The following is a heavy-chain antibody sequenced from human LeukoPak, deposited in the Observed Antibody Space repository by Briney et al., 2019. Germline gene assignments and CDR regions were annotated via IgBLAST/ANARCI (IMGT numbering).Heavy chain of an antibody. V-gene: IGHV4-34*01. Sequence: SETLSLTCAVYGGSFSGYYWSWIRQPPGKGLEGIGEINHSGSTNYNPSLKSRVTISVDTSKNQFSLKLSSVTAADTAVYYCARGGGARSIDYWGQGTLVTVSS. CDR3: ARGGGARSIDY. D-gene: IGHD3-10*01. J-gene: IGHJ4*02. CDR1: GGSFSGYY. CDR2: INHSGST.